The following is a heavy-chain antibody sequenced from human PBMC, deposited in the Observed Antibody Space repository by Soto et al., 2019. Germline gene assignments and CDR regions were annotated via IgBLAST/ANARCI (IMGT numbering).Heavy chain of an antibody. CDR3: ASPNFYDTNGYSF. CDR1: GASVNSDTYY. J-gene: IGHJ1*01. Sequence: PSETLSLTCTVSGASVNSDTYYWTWIRRPPGEGLEWLGYIYYGGNTKYNPSLKSRVTISVDRSRNQFSLKLSSVTAADTAVYYCASPNFYDTNGYSFWGQGTLVTSPQ. CDR2: IYYGGNT. D-gene: IGHD3-22*01. V-gene: IGHV4-61*01.